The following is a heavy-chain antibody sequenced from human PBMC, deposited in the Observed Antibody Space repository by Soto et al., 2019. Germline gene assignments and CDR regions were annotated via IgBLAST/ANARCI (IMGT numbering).Heavy chain of an antibody. CDR2: VNGDGSST. V-gene: IGHV3-74*01. Sequence: EVQLVESGGALVQPGGSLRLSCAASGFSFNNYWMHWVRQAPGKGLVWVSRVNGDGSSTAYADSVEGRFTISRDNAKNTLCLQVTSLRVEDTAVYYCARGGYTGYPPFDYWGRGTLVTVSS. J-gene: IGHJ4*02. D-gene: IGHD5-12*01. CDR1: GFSFNNYW. CDR3: ARGGYTGYPPFDY.